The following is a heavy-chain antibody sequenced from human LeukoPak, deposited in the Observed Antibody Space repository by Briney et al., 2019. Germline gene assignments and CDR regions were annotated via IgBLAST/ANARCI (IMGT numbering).Heavy chain of an antibody. CDR1: GGSISSYY. J-gene: IGHJ4*02. CDR2: IYYSGST. D-gene: IGHD1-26*01. V-gene: IGHV4-59*01. Sequence: SETLSLTCTVSGGSISSYYWSWIWQPPGKGLGWIGYIYYSGSTNYKPSLKSRVTISVDTSKNQFSLKLSSVTAADTAVYYCAREGQWELIFDYWGQGTLVTVSS. CDR3: AREGQWELIFDY.